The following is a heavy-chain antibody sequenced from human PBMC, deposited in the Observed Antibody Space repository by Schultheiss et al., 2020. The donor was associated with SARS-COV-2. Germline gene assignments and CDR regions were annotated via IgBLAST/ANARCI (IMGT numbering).Heavy chain of an antibody. CDR2: ISWNSGSI. CDR3: ARERQLDYGGNSVGFDY. Sequence: GGSLRLSCAASGFTFVDYAMHWVRQAPGKGLEWVSGISWNSGSIGYADSVKGRFTISRDNAKNSLYLQMNSLRAEDTAVYYCARERQLDYGGNSVGFDYWGQGTLVTVSS. CDR1: GFTFVDYA. D-gene: IGHD4-23*01. V-gene: IGHV3-9*01. J-gene: IGHJ4*02.